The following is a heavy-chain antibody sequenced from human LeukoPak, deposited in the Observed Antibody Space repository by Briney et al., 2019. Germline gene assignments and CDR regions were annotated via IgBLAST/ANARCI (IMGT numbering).Heavy chain of an antibody. CDR1: GFTFDDYA. Sequence: GGSLRLSCAASGFTFDDYAMHWVRQAPGKGLEWVSGISWNSGSIGYADSVKGRFTISRDNAKNSLYLQMNSLRAEDTALYYCAKDSGGTYGDYVGEGAFDIWGQGTMVTVSS. CDR3: AKDSGGTYGDYVGEGAFDI. CDR2: ISWNSGSI. V-gene: IGHV3-9*01. J-gene: IGHJ3*02. D-gene: IGHD4-17*01.